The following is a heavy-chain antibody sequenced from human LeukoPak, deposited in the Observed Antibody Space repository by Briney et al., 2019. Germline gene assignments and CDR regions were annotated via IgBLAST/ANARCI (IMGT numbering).Heavy chain of an antibody. D-gene: IGHD2-15*01. V-gene: IGHV4-34*01. CDR1: GGFFSGYY. CDR3: ASQGYQRRYRAGAFDI. CDR2: INHSGST. Sequence: SETLSLTCAVYGGFFSGYYWSWIRQPPGKGLEWIGEINHSGSTNYNPSLKSRVTISVDTSKNQFSLKLSSVTAADTAVYYCASQGYQRRYRAGAFDIWGQGTMVTVSS. J-gene: IGHJ3*02.